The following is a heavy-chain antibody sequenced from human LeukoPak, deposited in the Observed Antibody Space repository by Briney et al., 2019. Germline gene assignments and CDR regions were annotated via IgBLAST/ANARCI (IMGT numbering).Heavy chain of an antibody. CDR1: GYTFPNYG. Sequence: ASVKVSCKASGYTFPNYGISWVRQAPGQGLEWMGWISAYNGNTNYAQKLQGRVTMTTDTSTSTAYMDLKSLRSDDTAVYYCARDRLSGGGDYWGQGTLVTVSS. CDR3: ARDRLSGGGDY. V-gene: IGHV1-18*01. CDR2: ISAYNGNT. J-gene: IGHJ4*02. D-gene: IGHD3-3*01.